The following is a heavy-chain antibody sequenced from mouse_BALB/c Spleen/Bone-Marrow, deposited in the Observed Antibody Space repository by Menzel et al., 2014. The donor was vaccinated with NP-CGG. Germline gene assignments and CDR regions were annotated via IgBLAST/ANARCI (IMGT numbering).Heavy chain of an antibody. D-gene: IGHD2-14*01. CDR1: GFNIKETY. Sequence: VQLQQPGAELVKPGASVKLSCTASGFNIKETYMHWVKQSHGQSLEWIGGINPNNGGTNYDPKFQGKATITADTSSNTAYLQLSSLTSEDTAVYYCASYRYAWYFDVWGAGTTVTVSA. J-gene: IGHJ1*01. V-gene: IGHV14-3*02. CDR3: ASYRYAWYFDV. CDR2: INPNNGGT.